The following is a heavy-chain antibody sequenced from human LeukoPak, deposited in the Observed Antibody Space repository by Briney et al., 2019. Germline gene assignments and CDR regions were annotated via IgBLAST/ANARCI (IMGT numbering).Heavy chain of an antibody. Sequence: GESPQISCQGSGYSFPTYWIGWVRQVPGKGLEWMGIIYPNDADTRYSPSFQGQVTISADKSIRTAYLQWSSLKASDTAMYYCARRGYSGNEEFDYWGQGTLVTVSS. V-gene: IGHV5-51*01. CDR2: IYPNDADT. D-gene: IGHD5-12*01. J-gene: IGHJ4*02. CDR3: ARRGYSGNEEFDY. CDR1: GYSFPTYW.